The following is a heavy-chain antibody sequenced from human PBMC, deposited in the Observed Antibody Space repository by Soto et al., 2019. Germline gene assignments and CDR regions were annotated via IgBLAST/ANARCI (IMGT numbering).Heavy chain of an antibody. CDR1: GYTFTSYD. J-gene: IGHJ4*02. Sequence: QVQLVQSGAEVKKPGASVKVSCKASGYTFTSYDINWVRQATGQGLEWMGWMNPNSGNTGYAQKFQGRVTMTRNTSISTAYMELSSLRSEVTAVYYCARGLGGDFWSTFYFDYWGQGTLVTVSS. V-gene: IGHV1-8*01. CDR2: MNPNSGNT. D-gene: IGHD3-3*01. CDR3: ARGLGGDFWSTFYFDY.